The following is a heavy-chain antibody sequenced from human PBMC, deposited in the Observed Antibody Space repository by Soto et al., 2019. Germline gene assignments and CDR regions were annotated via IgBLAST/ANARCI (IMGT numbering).Heavy chain of an antibody. CDR1: GFSFGNFA. CDR3: AKESGTGYGTLDS. Sequence: EVQLMESGGGLVQPGGSLRLSCAASGFSFGNFAMTWVRQAPGKGLESVSGISGSGAGTYYADSVKGRFTISRDNSKNVLFLQVSNLRAGDTAVYYCAKESGTGYGTLDSWAQGILLTVSS. V-gene: IGHV3-23*01. CDR2: ISGSGAGT. D-gene: IGHD5-12*01. J-gene: IGHJ4*02.